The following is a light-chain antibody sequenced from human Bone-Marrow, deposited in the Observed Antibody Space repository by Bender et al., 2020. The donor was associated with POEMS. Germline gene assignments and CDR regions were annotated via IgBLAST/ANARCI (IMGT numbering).Light chain of an antibody. CDR1: SSNIGTNP. CDR2: INN. J-gene: IGLJ3*02. V-gene: IGLV1-44*01. Sequence: QSVLTQPPSASGTLGQRVTISCSGSSSNIGTNPVNWYQQLPGTAPKLLTYINNQRPSGVPDRFSGSKSGTSASLAISGLQSEDEADYYCAAWEDSLNGWVFGGGTKLTVL. CDR3: AAWEDSLNGWV.